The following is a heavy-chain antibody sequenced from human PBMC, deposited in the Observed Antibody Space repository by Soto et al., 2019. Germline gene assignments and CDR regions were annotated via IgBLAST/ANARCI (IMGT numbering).Heavy chain of an antibody. D-gene: IGHD6-13*01. Sequence: EVQLLESGGGLVQPGGSLRLSCAASGFTFSSYAMSWVRQAPGKGLEWVSAISGSGGSTYYADSVKGRFTISSDNSKNTLYLQMNSLRAEDTAVYYCAKLESSREDYYYYGMDVWGQGTTVTVSS. V-gene: IGHV3-23*01. CDR3: AKLESSREDYYYYGMDV. CDR1: GFTFSSYA. CDR2: ISGSGGST. J-gene: IGHJ6*02.